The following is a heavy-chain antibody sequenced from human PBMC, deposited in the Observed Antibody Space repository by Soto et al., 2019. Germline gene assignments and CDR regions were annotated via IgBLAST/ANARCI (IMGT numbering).Heavy chain of an antibody. CDR1: GYTFTGYY. V-gene: IGHV1-2*04. D-gene: IGHD3-10*01. Sequence: ASVKVSCEASGYTFTGYYMHWVRQAPGQGLEWMGWINPNSGGTNYAQKFQGWVTMTRDTSISTAYMELSRLRSDDTAVYYCARGTGYGSGSYYYYYGMDVWGQGTTVTVSS. CDR3: ARGTGYGSGSYYYYYGMDV. J-gene: IGHJ6*02. CDR2: INPNSGGT.